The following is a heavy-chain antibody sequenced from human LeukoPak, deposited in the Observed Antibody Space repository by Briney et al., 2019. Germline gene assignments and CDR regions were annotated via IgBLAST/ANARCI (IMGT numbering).Heavy chain of an antibody. Sequence: SETLSLTCTVSGGSISSYYWSWIRQPAGKGLEWIGRIYTSGSTNYNPSLKSRVTMSVDTSKNQFSLKLTSVTAADTAVYYCARSLRSGYLDAFDIWGQGTMVTVSS. CDR3: ARSLRSGYLDAFDI. J-gene: IGHJ3*02. V-gene: IGHV4-4*07. CDR2: IYTSGST. CDR1: GGSISSYY. D-gene: IGHD3-22*01.